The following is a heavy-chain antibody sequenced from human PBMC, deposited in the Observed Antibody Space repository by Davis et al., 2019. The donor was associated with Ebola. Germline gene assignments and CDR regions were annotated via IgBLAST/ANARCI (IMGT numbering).Heavy chain of an antibody. CDR3: ARGSQWLGPDD. D-gene: IGHD6-19*01. Sequence: MPSETLSLTCAVSGDSISSSNWWSWVRQPPGKGLEWIVDFYQSGSTYYNPSLKSRFTISVAKAKNQFSLKLNSVTAADTAVYYCARGSQWLGPDDWGQGTLVTVSS. V-gene: IGHV4-4*02. J-gene: IGHJ4*02. CDR1: GDSISSSNW. CDR2: FYQSGST.